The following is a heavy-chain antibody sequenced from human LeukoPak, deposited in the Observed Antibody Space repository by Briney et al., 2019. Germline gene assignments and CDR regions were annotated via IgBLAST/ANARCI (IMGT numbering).Heavy chain of an antibody. CDR1: GYTFTGYY. V-gene: IGHV1-2*02. CDR2: INPNSGGT. Sequence: ASVKVSCKASGYTFTGYYMHWVRQAPGQGLEWMGWINPNSGGTNYAQKFQGRVTMTRDTSISTAYMELSRLRSDDTAVYYCASVRSGWSGYLDFDYWGQGTLVTVSS. CDR3: ASVRSGWSGYLDFDY. J-gene: IGHJ4*02. D-gene: IGHD3-3*01.